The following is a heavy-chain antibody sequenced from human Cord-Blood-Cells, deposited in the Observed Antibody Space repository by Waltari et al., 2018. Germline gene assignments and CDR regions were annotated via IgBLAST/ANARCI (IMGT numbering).Heavy chain of an antibody. CDR1: GFTFSSYS. CDR3: ARVGVQLTSGYFDY. V-gene: IGHV3-21*01. CDR2: ISSSSSYI. Sequence: EVQLVESGGGLVKPGGSLRLSCAASGFTFSSYSMNWVRQAPGKGLEWVSSISSSSSYIYYADSVKGRFTISRDNAKNSLYLQMNSLRAEDTAVYYCARVGVQLTSGYFDYWGQGTLVTVSS. J-gene: IGHJ4*02. D-gene: IGHD5-18*01.